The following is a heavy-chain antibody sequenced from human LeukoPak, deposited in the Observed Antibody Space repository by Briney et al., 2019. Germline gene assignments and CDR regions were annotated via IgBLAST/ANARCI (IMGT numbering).Heavy chain of an antibody. CDR1: GGSISSGGYY. CDR2: IYYSGST. J-gene: IGHJ4*02. Sequence: SSETLSLTCTVSGGSISSGGYYWSWIRQHPGKGLEWIGYIYYSGSTYYNPSLKSRVTISVDTSNNQFSLKLSSVTAAEKAVSKGTRGYGYFPDYWGQGTLVTVSS. CDR3: TRGYGYFPDY. V-gene: IGHV4-31*03. D-gene: IGHD6-13*01.